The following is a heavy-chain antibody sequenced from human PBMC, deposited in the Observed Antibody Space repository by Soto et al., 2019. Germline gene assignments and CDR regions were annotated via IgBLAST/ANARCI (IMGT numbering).Heavy chain of an antibody. J-gene: IGHJ4*02. CDR3: AKEKDRIFDY. V-gene: IGHV3-43*01. CDR2: ITWDAGSA. CDR1: GFTFDDHT. Sequence: PGGSLRLSCAGSGFTFDDHTMHWVRQAPGKGLEWVSLITWDAGSAFYADSVRGRFTISRDNSKTSLYLQMNSLRTEDSALYYCAKEKDRIFDYWGRGTPVTAPQ.